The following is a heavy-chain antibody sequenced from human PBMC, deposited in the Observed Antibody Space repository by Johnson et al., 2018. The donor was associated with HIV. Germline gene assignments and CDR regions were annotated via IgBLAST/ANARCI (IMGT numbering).Heavy chain of an antibody. D-gene: IGHD5-12*01. CDR2: ISYDGSNK. Sequence: QVQLVESGGGVVQPGGSLRLSCAASGFTFSSYAMHWVRQAPGKGLEWVAVISYDGSNKYYADSVKGRFTISRDNSKNTLYLQMNSLRAEDTAVYYCAKDISQWLIRAFDIWGQGTMVTVSS. V-gene: IGHV3-30*04. CDR1: GFTFSSYA. CDR3: AKDISQWLIRAFDI. J-gene: IGHJ3*02.